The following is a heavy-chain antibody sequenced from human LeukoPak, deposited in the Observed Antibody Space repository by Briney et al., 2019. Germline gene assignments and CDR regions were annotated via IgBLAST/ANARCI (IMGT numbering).Heavy chain of an antibody. Sequence: GGSLRLSCAASGFTFSSCWMSWVRQAPGKGLEWVANIKQDGNEKYYVDSVKGRFTISRDNAKNSLYLQMNSLRAEDTAVYYRARYLSRSGWSFYYYYYMDVWGKGTTVTVSS. CDR1: GFTFSSCW. CDR2: IKQDGNEK. V-gene: IGHV3-7*01. CDR3: ARYLSRSGWSFYYYYYMDV. J-gene: IGHJ6*03. D-gene: IGHD6-19*01.